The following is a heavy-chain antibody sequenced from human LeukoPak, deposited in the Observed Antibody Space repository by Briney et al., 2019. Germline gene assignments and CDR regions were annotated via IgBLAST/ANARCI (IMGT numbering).Heavy chain of an antibody. D-gene: IGHD1-26*01. CDR1: GYTLTELS. CDR2: FDPEDDET. Sequence: ASVKVSCKVSGYTLTELSMHWVRQAHGKGLEWMGGFDPEDDETLYAQKFQGRVTVTEDTSTDTAYMELRSLRSDDTAVYYCARAGWWELPRYAFDIWGQGTMVTVSS. V-gene: IGHV1-24*01. CDR3: ARAGWWELPRYAFDI. J-gene: IGHJ3*02.